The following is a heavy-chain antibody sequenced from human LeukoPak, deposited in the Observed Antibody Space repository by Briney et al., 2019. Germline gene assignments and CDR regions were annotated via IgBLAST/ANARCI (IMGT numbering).Heavy chain of an antibody. D-gene: IGHD2-15*01. V-gene: IGHV4-30-2*01. CDR3: ARVIHGYCSGGSCYGPSYWFDP. J-gene: IGHJ5*02. CDR1: GGSISSGGYS. Sequence: SETLSLTCAVSGGSISSGGYSWSWIRQPPGKGLEWIGYIYHSGSTYYNPSLKSRVTISVDRSKNQFSLKLSSVTAADTAVYYCARVIHGYCSGGSCYGPSYWFDPWGQGTLVTVSS. CDR2: IYHSGST.